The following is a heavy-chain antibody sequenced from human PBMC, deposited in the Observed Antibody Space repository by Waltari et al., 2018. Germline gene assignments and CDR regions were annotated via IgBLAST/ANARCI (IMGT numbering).Heavy chain of an antibody. D-gene: IGHD3-10*01. Sequence: EVQLVESGGGLVQPGGSLRLSCLVSGFTFSDYWMSWVRQAPGKGLGWVANIKQDGRDRYYADSVKGRFTISRDNAKNSLYLQMNSLRAEDTAVYYCARDVGNVGGNYWGQGTLVTVSS. CDR2: IKQDGRDR. CDR1: GFTFSDYW. J-gene: IGHJ4*02. V-gene: IGHV3-7*01. CDR3: ARDVGNVGGNY.